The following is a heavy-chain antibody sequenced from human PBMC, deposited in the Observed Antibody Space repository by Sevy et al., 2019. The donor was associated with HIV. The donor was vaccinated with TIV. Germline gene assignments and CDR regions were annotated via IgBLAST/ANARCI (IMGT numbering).Heavy chain of an antibody. V-gene: IGHV1-18*01. D-gene: IGHD1-26*01. J-gene: IGHJ4*02. Sequence: ASVKVSCKASGYTFTSYGISWVRQAPGQGLEWMGWISAYNGNTNYAQKLQGRVTMTTDTSTSKAYMELRSLRSDDTAVYYCARDRVGATSFDYWGQGTLVTVSS. CDR3: ARDRVGATSFDY. CDR1: GYTFTSYG. CDR2: ISAYNGNT.